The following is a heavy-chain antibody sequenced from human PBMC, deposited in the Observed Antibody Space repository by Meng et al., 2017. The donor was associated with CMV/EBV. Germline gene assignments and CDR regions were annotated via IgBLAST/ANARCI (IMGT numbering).Heavy chain of an antibody. CDR2: IYTSGST. D-gene: IGHD6-13*01. V-gene: IGHV4-4*07. J-gene: IGHJ5*02. Sequence: SISSYYWGWIRQPAGKGLEWIGRIYTSGSTNYNPSLKNRVTMSVDTSKNQFSLKLSSVTAADTAVYYCARGKSSSWYRMVKANWFDPWGQGTLVTVSS. CDR1: SISSYY. CDR3: ARGKSSSWYRMVKANWFDP.